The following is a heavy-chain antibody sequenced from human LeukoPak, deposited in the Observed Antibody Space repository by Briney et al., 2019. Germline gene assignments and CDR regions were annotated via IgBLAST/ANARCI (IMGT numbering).Heavy chain of an antibody. J-gene: IGHJ6*03. CDR3: ARDRRAGITMVRGAYYYYYMDV. D-gene: IGHD3-10*01. CDR2: IIPIFGTA. V-gene: IGHV1-69*05. CDR1: GGTFSSYA. Sequence: GASVKVSCKASGGTFSSYAISWVRQAPGQGLEWMGGIIPIFGTANYAQKFQGRVTITTDESTSTAYMELSSLRSEDTAVYYCARDRRAGITMVRGAYYYYYMDVWGKGTTVTVSS.